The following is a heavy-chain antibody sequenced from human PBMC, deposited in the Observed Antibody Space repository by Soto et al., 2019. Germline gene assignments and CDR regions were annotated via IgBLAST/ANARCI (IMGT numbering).Heavy chain of an antibody. J-gene: IGHJ4*02. D-gene: IGHD3-22*01. Sequence: QVQQVRSGAEVKKPGSSVKVSCKASGGTFSSYAISWVRQAPGQGLEWMGGIIPIFGTANYAQKFQGRVTITADESTSTAYMELSSLRSEDTAVYYCARAHSYYYDSSGYYFGYWGQGTLVTVSS. CDR1: GGTFSSYA. CDR3: ARAHSYYYDSSGYYFGY. CDR2: IIPIFGTA. V-gene: IGHV1-69*01.